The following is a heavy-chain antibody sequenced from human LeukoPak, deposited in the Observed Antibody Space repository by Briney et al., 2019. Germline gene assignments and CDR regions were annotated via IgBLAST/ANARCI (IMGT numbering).Heavy chain of an antibody. CDR1: GGTFSSYA. CDR3: AREVDFWSGYYNSYNWFDP. V-gene: IGHV1-69*13. CDR2: IIPIFGTA. J-gene: IGHJ5*02. D-gene: IGHD3-3*01. Sequence: SVKVSCMASGGTFSSYAISWVRQAPGQGLEWMGGIIPIFGTANYAQKFQGRVTITADESTSTAYMELSSLRSEDTAVYYCAREVDFWSGYYNSYNWFDPWGQGTLVTVSS.